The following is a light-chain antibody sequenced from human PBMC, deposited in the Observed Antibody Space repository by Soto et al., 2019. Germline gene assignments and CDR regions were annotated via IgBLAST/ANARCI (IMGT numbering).Light chain of an antibody. CDR2: EGN. V-gene: IGLV2-23*01. CDR1: SINVGTYNL. CDR3: CSYVDSTTYV. Sequence: QSVLTQPASVSGSPGQSITISCTGTSINVGTYNLVSWYQHHPGKAPKLLIYEGNKRPSGVSNRFSGSKSGRTASLTISGLQADDEADYYRCSYVDSTTYVFATGTKVTVL. J-gene: IGLJ1*01.